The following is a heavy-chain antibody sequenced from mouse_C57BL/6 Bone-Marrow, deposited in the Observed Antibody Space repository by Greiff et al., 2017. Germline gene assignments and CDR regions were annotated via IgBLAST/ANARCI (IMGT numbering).Heavy chain of an antibody. V-gene: IGHV1-81*01. J-gene: IGHJ2*01. CDR3: ARYYIGGFDY. CDR2: IYPGSGST. CDR1: GYTFTSYG. D-gene: IGHD2-12*01. Sequence: QVQLQQSGAELARPGASVKLSCKASGYTFTSYGISWVKQRTGQGLEWIGDIYPGSGSTNYNEKFKSKATLTVDTSSSTAYMQLSSLTSEDSAVYYCARYYIGGFDYWGQGTTLTVSS.